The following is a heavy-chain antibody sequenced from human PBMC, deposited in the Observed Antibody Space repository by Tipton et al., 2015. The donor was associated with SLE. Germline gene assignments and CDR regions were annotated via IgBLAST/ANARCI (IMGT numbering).Heavy chain of an antibody. V-gene: IGHV4-34*01. CDR2: INHSGST. J-gene: IGHJ4*02. Sequence: TLSLTCAVYGGSFSGYYWSWIRQPPGKGLEWIGEINHSGSTNYNPSLKSRVTISVDASKNQFSLKLSSVTAADTAVYYCARLQWNFSYWGQGTLVTVSS. D-gene: IGHD1-7*01. CDR1: GGSFSGYY. CDR3: ARLQWNFSY.